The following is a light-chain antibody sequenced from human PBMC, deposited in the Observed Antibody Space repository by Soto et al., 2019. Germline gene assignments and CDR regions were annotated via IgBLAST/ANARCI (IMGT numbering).Light chain of an antibody. V-gene: IGKV4-1*01. CDR2: WAS. CDR3: QQYYSTPLT. Sequence: DIVMTQSPDSLAVSLGERATINCKSSQSVLYSSNNKNYLAWYQQKPGQTPKLLIYWASTRESGVPDRFSGSGSGTDFTLTICSLQAEDVAVYYCQQYYSTPLTFGGGTKGEIK. J-gene: IGKJ4*01. CDR1: QSVLYSSNNKNY.